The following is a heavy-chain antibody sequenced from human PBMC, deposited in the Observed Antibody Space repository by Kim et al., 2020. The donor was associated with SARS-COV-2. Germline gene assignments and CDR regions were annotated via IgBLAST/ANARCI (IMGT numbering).Heavy chain of an antibody. V-gene: IGHV1-46*01. J-gene: IGHJ5*02. D-gene: IGHD3-3*02. CDR1: GYTFTSYY. Sequence: ASVKVSCKASGYTFTSYYMHWVRQAPGQGLEWMGIINPSGGSTSYAQKFQGRVTMTRDASTSTVYMELSSLRSEDTAVYYCARDRNIFWFDPWGQGTLVTVSS. CDR3: ARDRNIFWFDP. CDR2: INPSGGST.